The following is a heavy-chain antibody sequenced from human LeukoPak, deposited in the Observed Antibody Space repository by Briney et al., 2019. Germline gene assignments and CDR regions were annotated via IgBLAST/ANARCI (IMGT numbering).Heavy chain of an antibody. D-gene: IGHD1-26*01. V-gene: IGHV3-7*01. CDR1: GFTFSSYA. CDR3: ARVRVGAMVY. J-gene: IGHJ4*02. CDR2: IKQDGSEK. Sequence: GGSLRLSCAASGFTFSSYAMSWVRQAPGKGLEWVANIKQDGSEKYYVDSVKGRFTISRDNAKNSLYLQMNSLRAEDTAVYYCARVRVGAMVYWGQGTLVTVSS.